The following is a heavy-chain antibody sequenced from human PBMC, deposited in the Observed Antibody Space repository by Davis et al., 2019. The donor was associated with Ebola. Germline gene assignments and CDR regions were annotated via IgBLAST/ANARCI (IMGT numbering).Heavy chain of an antibody. V-gene: IGHV3-48*02. Sequence: GESLKTSCAASGFSFASFGMNWVRQAPGKGLEWIAYISGTTSNIYYADSVKGRFTISRDNAKSSLYLQMNGLRDGDTALYYCARANFFDYWGQGSLVTVSS. J-gene: IGHJ4*02. CDR2: ISGTTSNI. CDR1: GFSFASFG. CDR3: ARANFFDY.